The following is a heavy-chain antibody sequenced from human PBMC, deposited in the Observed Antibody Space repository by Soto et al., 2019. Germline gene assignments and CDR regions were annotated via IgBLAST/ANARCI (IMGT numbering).Heavy chain of an antibody. J-gene: IGHJ4*02. CDR1: GGSFTGYY. V-gene: IGHV4-34*01. Sequence: SSETLSLTCAVYGGSFTGYYWSWLRQPPEKGLEWIGEINHSGSTNYNPSLKSRVTISLDTSKNQFSLRLSSVTAADTAVYYCASGGDYHFWSGYQKKYYFEYWGQGTLVTVSS. D-gene: IGHD3-3*02. CDR2: INHSGST. CDR3: ASGGDYHFWSGYQKKYYFEY.